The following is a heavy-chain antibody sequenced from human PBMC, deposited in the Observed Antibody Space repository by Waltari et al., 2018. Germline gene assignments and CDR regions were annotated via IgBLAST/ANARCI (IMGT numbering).Heavy chain of an antibody. V-gene: IGHV4-39*07. Sequence: QLQLQESGPGLVKPSETRSLPCTVSGGSISSSSYYWGWIRQPPGKGLEWIGSIYYSGSTYYNPSLKSRVTISVDTSKNQFSLKLSSVTAADTAVYYCARDRRLELAFDYWGQGTLVTVSS. CDR3: ARDRRLELAFDY. CDR2: IYYSGST. D-gene: IGHD1-7*01. CDR1: GGSISSSSYY. J-gene: IGHJ4*02.